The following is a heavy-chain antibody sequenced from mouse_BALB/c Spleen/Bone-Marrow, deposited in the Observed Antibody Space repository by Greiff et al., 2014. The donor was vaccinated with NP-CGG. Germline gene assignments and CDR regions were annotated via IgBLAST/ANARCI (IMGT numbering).Heavy chain of an antibody. Sequence: EVKLVESGGDLVKPGGSLKLSCVASGFTFSDFYMFWFRQTPEKRLEWVATISDGGTYTYYPDSVKGRFTISRDNAKNNLYLQMSSLKSEDTAMYYCARSGERYGAMDYWGQGTSVTVSS. D-gene: IGHD1-1*02. CDR3: ARSGERYGAMDY. CDR1: GFTFSDFY. V-gene: IGHV5-4*02. CDR2: ISDGGTYT. J-gene: IGHJ4*01.